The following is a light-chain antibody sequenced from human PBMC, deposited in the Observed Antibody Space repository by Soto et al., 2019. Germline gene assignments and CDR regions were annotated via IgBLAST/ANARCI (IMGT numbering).Light chain of an antibody. Sequence: QSALTQPASVSGSPGQSITISCTGTSSDVGSYKYVSWYQHYPGKAPKLIIYEVSNRPSGVSDRFSGSKSGNTASLTISGLQAEDEADYYCISYTTSSTVLFGGGTKVPS. J-gene: IGLJ2*01. CDR1: SSDVGSYKY. CDR3: ISYTTSSTVL. CDR2: EVS. V-gene: IGLV2-14*01.